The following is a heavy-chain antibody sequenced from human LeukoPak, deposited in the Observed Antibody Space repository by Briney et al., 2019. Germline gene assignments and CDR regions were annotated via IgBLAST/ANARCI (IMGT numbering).Heavy chain of an antibody. J-gene: IGHJ4*02. D-gene: IGHD5-18*01. V-gene: IGHV4-38-2*01. Sequence: PSETLSLTCAVSGYSISGGYYWGWIRPPPGKGLEWIGSIYHSGSTYYNPFLKSRVTISVDTSKNQFSLKLSSVTAADTAVYYCARQEYSYGRDYWGQGTLVTVSS. CDR2: IYHSGST. CDR3: ARQEYSYGRDY. CDR1: GYSISGGYY.